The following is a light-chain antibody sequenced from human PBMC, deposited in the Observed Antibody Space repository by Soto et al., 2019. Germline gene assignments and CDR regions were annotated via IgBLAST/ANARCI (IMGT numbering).Light chain of an antibody. Sequence: QSALTQPPSVSGAPGQRVTISCTGRSSKIGTGYDVHWYQQFPGTAPKLLIYGNSNRPSGVPDRFSGSKSGTSASLAITGLQAEDEADYYCQSYDSSLSSYVFGTGTKVTVL. CDR1: SSKIGTGYD. CDR2: GNS. CDR3: QSYDSSLSSYV. J-gene: IGLJ1*01. V-gene: IGLV1-40*01.